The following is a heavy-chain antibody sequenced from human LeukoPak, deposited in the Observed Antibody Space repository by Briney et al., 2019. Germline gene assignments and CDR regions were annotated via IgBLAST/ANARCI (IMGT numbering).Heavy chain of an antibody. D-gene: IGHD3-10*01. CDR3: ARDSIWFGGSDY. CDR1: GFTFSSYG. V-gene: IGHV3-48*04. J-gene: IGHJ4*02. CDR2: ISSSGSTI. Sequence: GGSLRLSCAASGFTFSSYGMHWVRQAPGKGLEWVSYISSSGSTIYYADSVKGRFTISRDNAKNSLYLQMNSLRAEDTAVYYCARDSIWFGGSDYWGQGTLVTVSS.